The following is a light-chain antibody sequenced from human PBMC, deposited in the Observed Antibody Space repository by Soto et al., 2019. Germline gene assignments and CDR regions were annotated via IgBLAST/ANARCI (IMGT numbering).Light chain of an antibody. J-gene: IGKJ4*01. CDR2: AAS. CDR3: QQYGSSPLT. CDR1: QSISSNY. V-gene: IGKV3-20*01. Sequence: EIVLTQSPGTLSLSPGERATLSCRASQSISSNYLAWYHQKPGQAPRLLIHAASRRAYGIPDRFSGSGSGTDFTLTISRLEPQDFAVDYCQQYGSSPLTFGGGTKVEIK.